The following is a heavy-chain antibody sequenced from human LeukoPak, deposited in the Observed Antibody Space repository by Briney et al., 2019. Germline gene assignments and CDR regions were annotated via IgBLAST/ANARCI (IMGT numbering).Heavy chain of an antibody. Sequence: SETLSLTCTVSNDSIHSYYWGWIRQPAGKGLEWIGRLYTSGTTDYNPSLKSRVSISVDTSKNQFSLRLTSVTAADTAVYYCARGWDAANWYFDLWGRGTLVTV. D-gene: IGHD6-19*01. CDR3: ARGWDAANWYFDL. CDR2: LYTSGTT. V-gene: IGHV4-4*07. CDR1: NDSIHSYY. J-gene: IGHJ2*01.